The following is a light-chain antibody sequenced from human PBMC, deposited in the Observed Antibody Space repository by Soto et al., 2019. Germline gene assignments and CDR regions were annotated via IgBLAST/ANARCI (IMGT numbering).Light chain of an antibody. CDR3: QQYNNWPLT. CDR1: QSLYNN. V-gene: IGKV3-15*01. J-gene: IGKJ4*01. Sequence: EIVMTQSPATLSVSPGERATLSCRASQSLYNNLAWYQQIPGQAPRLLIYHASTRATGISARFSGSGSGTEFTLTIRSLQSEDFAVYYCQQYNNWPLTFGGGTKVEIK. CDR2: HAS.